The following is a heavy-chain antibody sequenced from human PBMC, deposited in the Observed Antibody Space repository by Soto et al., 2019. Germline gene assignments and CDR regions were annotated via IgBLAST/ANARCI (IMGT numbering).Heavy chain of an antibody. D-gene: IGHD4-17*01. V-gene: IGHV4-34*01. CDR3: AVMTTVPYYFDY. CDR1: GGSFSGYY. Sequence: ETLSLTCAVYGGSFSGYYWSWIRQPPGKGLEWIGEINHSGSTNYNPSLKSRVTISVDTSKNQFSLKLSSVAAADTAVYYCAVMTTVPYYFDYWGQGTLVTVSS. CDR2: INHSGST. J-gene: IGHJ4*02.